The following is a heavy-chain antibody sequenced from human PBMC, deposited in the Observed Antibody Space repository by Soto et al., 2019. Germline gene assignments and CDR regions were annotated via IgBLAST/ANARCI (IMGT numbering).Heavy chain of an antibody. J-gene: IGHJ4*02. CDR1: GGTFSSYT. D-gene: IGHD2-21*01. Sequence: QVQLVQSGAEVKKPGSSVKVSCKASGGTFSSYTISWVRQAPGQGLEWMGRIIPILGITNYAQTFQGRVTITADKSTSTAYMELSSLRSEDTAGYYCAGPNPQRGSGFRFDDWGQGTLVTVSS. CDR3: AGPNPQRGSGFRFDD. V-gene: IGHV1-69*02. CDR2: IIPILGIT.